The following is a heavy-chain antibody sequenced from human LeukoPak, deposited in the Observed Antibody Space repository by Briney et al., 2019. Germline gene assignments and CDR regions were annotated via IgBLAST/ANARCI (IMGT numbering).Heavy chain of an antibody. CDR3: ARLPTLVCGGDCYSWVFDY. CDR2: INHSGST. D-gene: IGHD2-21*02. Sequence: SETLSLTCAVYGGSFSGYYWSWIRQPPGKGLEWIGEINHSGSTNYNPSLKSRVTISVDTSKNQLSLKLSSVTAADTAVYYCARLPTLVCGGDCYSWVFDYWGQGTLVTVSS. CDR1: GGSFSGYY. V-gene: IGHV4-34*01. J-gene: IGHJ4*02.